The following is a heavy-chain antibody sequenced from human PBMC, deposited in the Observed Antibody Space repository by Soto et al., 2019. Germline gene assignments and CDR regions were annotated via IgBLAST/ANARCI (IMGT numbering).Heavy chain of an antibody. Sequence: GGSQRLSCASSGFTFSCYAMSWVRQAPGKGLEWVSAISGSGGSTYYADSVKGRFTISRDNSKNTLYLQMNSLRAEDTAVYYCAKVKWDYYDSSGYDYEDYYYYYGMDVWGQGTTVTVSS. J-gene: IGHJ6*02. D-gene: IGHD3-22*01. CDR3: AKVKWDYYDSSGYDYEDYYYYYGMDV. CDR2: ISGSGGST. CDR1: GFTFSCYA. V-gene: IGHV3-23*01.